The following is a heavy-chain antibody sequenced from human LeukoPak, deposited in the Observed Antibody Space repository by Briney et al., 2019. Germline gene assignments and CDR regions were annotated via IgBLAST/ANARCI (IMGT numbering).Heavy chain of an antibody. V-gene: IGHV1-2*06. CDR2: INPNSGGT. J-gene: IGHJ4*02. Sequence: ASVKVSCKASGYTFTGYYMHWVRQAPGQGLEWMGRINPNSGGTNYAQKFQGRVTMTRDTSISTAYMELSRLRSDDTAVYYCARGHYDFWSGYFYWGQGTLVTVSS. CDR3: ARGHYDFWSGYFY. D-gene: IGHD3-3*01. CDR1: GYTFTGYY.